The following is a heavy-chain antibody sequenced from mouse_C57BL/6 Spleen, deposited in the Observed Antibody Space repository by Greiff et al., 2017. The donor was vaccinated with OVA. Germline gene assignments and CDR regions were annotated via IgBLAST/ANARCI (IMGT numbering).Heavy chain of an antibody. Sequence: VQLQQSGAELVKPGASVKISCKASGYAFSSYWMNWVKQRPGKGLEWIGQIYPGDGDTNYNGKFKGKATLTADKSSSTAYMQLSSLTSEDSAVYFCARKDAYYSNYVFAYWGQGTLVTVSA. CDR3: ARKDAYYSNYVFAY. J-gene: IGHJ3*01. CDR1: GYAFSSYW. CDR2: IYPGDGDT. D-gene: IGHD2-5*01. V-gene: IGHV1-80*01.